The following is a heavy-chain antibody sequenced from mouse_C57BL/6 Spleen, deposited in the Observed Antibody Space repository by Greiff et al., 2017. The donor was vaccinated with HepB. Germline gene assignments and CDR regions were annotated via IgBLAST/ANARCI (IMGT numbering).Heavy chain of an antibody. CDR2: IYPGSGNT. V-gene: IGHV1-66*01. CDR3: ATSWGDYAMDY. D-gene: IGHD4-1*01. CDR1: GYTFTEYT. Sequence: VQLQQSGAELVKPGASVKLSCKASGYTFTEYTIHWVKQRSGQGLEWIGWIYPGSGNTKYNEKFKGKATLTADTSSSTAYMQLSSLTSEDSAVYYCATSWGDYAMDYWGQGTSVTVSS. J-gene: IGHJ4*01.